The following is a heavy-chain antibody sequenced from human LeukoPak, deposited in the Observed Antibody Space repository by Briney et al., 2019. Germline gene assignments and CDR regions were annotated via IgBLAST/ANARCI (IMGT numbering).Heavy chain of an antibody. CDR3: ARDYQVAAAGIPFY. CDR1: GGTFSSYA. Sequence: ASVKVSCKASGGTFSSYAISWVRQAPGQGLEWMGWISAYNGNTNYAQKLQGRVTMTTDTSTSTAYMELRSLRSDDTAVYYCARDYQVAAAGIPFYWGQGTLVTVSS. D-gene: IGHD6-13*01. CDR2: ISAYNGNT. J-gene: IGHJ4*02. V-gene: IGHV1-18*01.